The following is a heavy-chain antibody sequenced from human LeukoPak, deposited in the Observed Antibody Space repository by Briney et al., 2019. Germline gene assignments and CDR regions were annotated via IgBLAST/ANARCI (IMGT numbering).Heavy chain of an antibody. CDR1: GGAISSYY. J-gene: IGHJ4*02. CDR3: ARGLTVPTAPPWY. Sequence: PAETLSLTCTVSGGAISSYYRSWIRQPPGKGLEWIGYIYTDSGSTNYNPSLKSRVTISVDTSKNQFYLKLSSVSAAATAVSYSARGLTVPTAPPWYWGQGALVTASS. CDR2: IYTDSGST. V-gene: IGHV4-59*01. D-gene: IGHD4/OR15-4a*01.